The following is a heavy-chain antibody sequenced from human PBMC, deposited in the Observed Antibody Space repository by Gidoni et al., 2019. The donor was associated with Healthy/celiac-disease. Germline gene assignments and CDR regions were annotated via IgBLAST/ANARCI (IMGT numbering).Heavy chain of an antibody. CDR3: AKDGYYDYYYYYYMDV. V-gene: IGHV3-23*01. J-gene: IGHJ6*03. Sequence: EVQLLESGGGLVQPGGSLRLSCAASGFTFSSYAMSWVRQAPGKGLEWVSAISGSGGSTYYADPVKGRFTISRDNSKNTLYLQMNSLRAEDTAVYYCAKDGYYDYYYYYYMDVWGKGTTVTVSS. CDR1: GFTFSSYA. D-gene: IGHD3-3*01. CDR2: ISGSGGST.